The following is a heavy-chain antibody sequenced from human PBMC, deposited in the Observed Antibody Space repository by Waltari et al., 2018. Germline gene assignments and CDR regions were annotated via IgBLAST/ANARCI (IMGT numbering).Heavy chain of an antibody. CDR3: ARERIVGATHYYYGMDV. V-gene: IGHV3-33*01. J-gene: IGHJ6*02. CDR1: GFTFSSYG. CDR2: IWYDGSNK. Sequence: QVQLVESGGGVVQPGRSLRLSCAASGFTFSSYGMHWVRQAPGKGLEWVAVIWYDGSNKYYADSVKGRFTISRDNSTNTLYLQMNSLRAEDTAVYYCARERIVGATHYYYGMDVWGQGTTVTVSS. D-gene: IGHD1-26*01.